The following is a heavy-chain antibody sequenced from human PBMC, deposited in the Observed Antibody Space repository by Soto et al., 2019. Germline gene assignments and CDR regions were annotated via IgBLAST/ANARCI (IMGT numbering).Heavy chain of an antibody. CDR3: TRDLDGAAVGTLAH. CDR1: GGSISSYY. V-gene: IGHV4-59*12. D-gene: IGHD6-13*01. J-gene: IGHJ4*02. CDR2: IYYSGST. Sequence: SETLCITCTVSGGSISSYYWSWIRQPPGKGLEWIGYIYYSGSTNYNPSLKSRVTISVDTSKNQFSLKLSSVTAADTAVYYCTRDLDGAAVGTLAHWGQGALVTVSS.